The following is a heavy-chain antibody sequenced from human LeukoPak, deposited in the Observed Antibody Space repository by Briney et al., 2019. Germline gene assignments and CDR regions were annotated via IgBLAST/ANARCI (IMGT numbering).Heavy chain of an antibody. J-gene: IGHJ4*02. CDR3: ARDDCGDTCYPGGY. CDR2: IKAGNGDT. Sequence: ASVKVSCKASGYIFTKYVVHWVRQAPGQRPEWMGWIKAGNGDTKYSQNFQDRLTITRDTSASTVYMELSSLTFEDTALYYCARDDCGDTCYPGGYWGQGTLVTVSS. D-gene: IGHD2-21*01. V-gene: IGHV1-3*01. CDR1: GYIFTKYV.